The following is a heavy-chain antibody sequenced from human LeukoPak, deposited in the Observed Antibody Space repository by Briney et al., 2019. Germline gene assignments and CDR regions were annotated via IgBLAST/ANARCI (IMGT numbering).Heavy chain of an antibody. CDR2: IYYSGRT. CDR1: GGSISISSYY. CDR3: APYYYDSSGYYFGAFDI. D-gene: IGHD3-22*01. J-gene: IGHJ3*02. V-gene: IGHV4-39*01. Sequence: PSETLSLTCTVSGGSISISSYYWGWIRQPPGKGMEWIGSIYYSGRTYYKPSLKSRVTIPVDTSKNQFSLKLSSVTAADTAVYYCAPYYYDSSGYYFGAFDIWGQGTMVTVSS.